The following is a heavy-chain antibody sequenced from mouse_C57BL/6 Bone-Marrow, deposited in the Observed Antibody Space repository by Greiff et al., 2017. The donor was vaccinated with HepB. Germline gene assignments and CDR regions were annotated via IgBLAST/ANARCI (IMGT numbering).Heavy chain of an antibody. CDR1: GYTFTSYT. D-gene: IGHD1-1*01. V-gene: IGHV1-4*01. Sequence: SGAELARPGASVKMSCKASGYTFTSYTMHWVKQRPGQGLEWIGYINPSSGYTKYNQKFKNKATLTADKSSSTAYMQLSSLTAEDSAVYYCARSTVVVEYWGQGTTLTVSS. J-gene: IGHJ2*01. CDR3: ARSTVVVEY. CDR2: INPSSGYT.